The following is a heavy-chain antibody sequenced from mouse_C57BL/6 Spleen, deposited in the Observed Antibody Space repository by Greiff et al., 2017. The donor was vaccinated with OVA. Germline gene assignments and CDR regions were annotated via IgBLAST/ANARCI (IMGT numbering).Heavy chain of an antibody. CDR2: ISSGGSYT. J-gene: IGHJ4*01. D-gene: IGHD1-1*01. CDR1: GFTFSSYG. V-gene: IGHV5-6*01. CDR3: ARHTTDYAMDY. Sequence: EVQVVESGGDLVKPGGSLKLSCAASGFTFSSYGMSWVRQTPDKRLEWVATISSGGSYTYYPDSVKGRFTISRDNAKNTLYLQMSSLKSEDTAMYYCARHTTDYAMDYWGQGTSVTVSS.